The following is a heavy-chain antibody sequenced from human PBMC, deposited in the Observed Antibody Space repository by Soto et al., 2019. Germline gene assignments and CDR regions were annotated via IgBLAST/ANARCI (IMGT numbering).Heavy chain of an antibody. CDR3: ARDLGGYSVVRCRYNWIDS. J-gene: IGHJ5*01. CDR1: GDTFKNYA. Sequence: QVQLVQSGAEVKKPGSSVKVSCKASGDTFKNYALSWVRQAPGQGLEWMGGIIPIYGTTNYAQKFQDRVTITAYTSTSTADMELSILRAVDTAVYYCARDLGGYSVVRCRYNWIDSWCQGTLVTVSS. CDR2: IIPIYGTT. D-gene: IGHD1-26*01. V-gene: IGHV1-69*06.